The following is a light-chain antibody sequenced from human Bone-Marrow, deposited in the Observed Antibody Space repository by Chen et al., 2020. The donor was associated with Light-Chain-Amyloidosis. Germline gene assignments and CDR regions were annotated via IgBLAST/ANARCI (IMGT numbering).Light chain of an antibody. J-gene: IGKJ3*01. CDR3: HQANTFPVT. CDR2: DSS. V-gene: IGKV1-12*01. CDR1: QDIHTW. Sequence: DMQMTQSPSSVSASVGDRVTITCRASQDIHTWLAWYQKKPGKAPKLLIYDSSRLESGVPSRFSGSGSGTDFTLTISNLQPEDFASYYCHQANTFPVTFGPGTKVDI.